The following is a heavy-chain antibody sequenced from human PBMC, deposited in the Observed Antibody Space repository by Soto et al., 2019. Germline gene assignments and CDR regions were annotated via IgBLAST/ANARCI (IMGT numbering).Heavy chain of an antibody. J-gene: IGHJ4*02. CDR3: ARGDSNGWYFDY. Sequence: GASVKVSCKASGYRFTTYQMHWVRQAPGQGLEWVGTINPSGGSTSSEQRFQGRVTMTRDTSTRTVYMQLSSLRSEDTALYYCARGDSNGWYFDYWGQGTLVTVSS. CDR1: GYRFTTYQ. D-gene: IGHD6-19*01. CDR2: INPSGGST. V-gene: IGHV1-46*01.